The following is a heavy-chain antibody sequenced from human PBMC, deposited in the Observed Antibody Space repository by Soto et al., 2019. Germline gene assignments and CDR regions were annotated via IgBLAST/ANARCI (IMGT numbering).Heavy chain of an antibody. J-gene: IGHJ6*02. D-gene: IGHD1-20*01. V-gene: IGHV1-3*01. Sequence: SAEVTCKDCGFRFTSKALHWVYHETGQRLEWMGWINAGNGNTKYSKKFQGRVTITRDTSAITAYMELSSLRSEDTAVYYCARDKWNDVAYYYGMDVWGQATTVTVSS. CDR1: GFRFTSKA. CDR2: INAGNGNT. CDR3: ARDKWNDVAYYYGMDV.